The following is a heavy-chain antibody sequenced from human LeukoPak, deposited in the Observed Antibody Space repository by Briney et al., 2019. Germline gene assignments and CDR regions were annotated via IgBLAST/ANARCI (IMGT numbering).Heavy chain of an antibody. D-gene: IGHD3-3*01. J-gene: IGHJ5*02. Sequence: GASVKVSCKASGYTFTSYGISWVRQAPGQGLEWMGWISAYNGNTNYAQKLQGRVTMTTDTSTSTAYMELRSLRSDDTAVYYCARALTLITIFGVVNVWFDPWGQGTLVTVS. CDR3: ARALTLITIFGVVNVWFDP. V-gene: IGHV1-18*01. CDR1: GYTFTSYG. CDR2: ISAYNGNT.